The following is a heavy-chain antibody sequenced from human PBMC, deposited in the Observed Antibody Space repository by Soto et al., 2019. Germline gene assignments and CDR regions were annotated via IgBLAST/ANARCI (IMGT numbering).Heavy chain of an antibody. CDR1: GFTFSSYV. D-gene: IGHD2-15*01. J-gene: IGHJ6*02. V-gene: IGHV3-30-3*01. CDR2: ISYDGNNK. Sequence: QVQLVESGGGVVQPGRSLRLSCAASGFTFSSYVMHWVRQAPGKGLEWVAIISYDGNNKYYADSVKGRFTISRDNSKNTLYLQMNRLRAADTAVYYCARAGCDGGSCYTLVGLRYGMDVWGQGTTVTVSS. CDR3: ARAGCDGGSCYTLVGLRYGMDV.